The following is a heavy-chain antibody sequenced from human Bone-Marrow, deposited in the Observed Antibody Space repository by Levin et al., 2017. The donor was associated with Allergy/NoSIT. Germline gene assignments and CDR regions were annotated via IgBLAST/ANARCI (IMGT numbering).Heavy chain of an antibody. J-gene: IGHJ3*02. CDR1: GGPIRSYS. V-gene: IGHV4-59*08. CDR2: IYYSGST. CDR3: AIRVFGDAFDI. Sequence: SQTLSLTCSVFGGPIRSYSWSWIRQPPGKGLEWIGSIYYSGSTNYNPSLKSRVTISVDTSKNRFSLKLSSATAADTAVYYCAIRVFGDAFDIWGQGTMVTVSS. D-gene: IGHD3-3*01.